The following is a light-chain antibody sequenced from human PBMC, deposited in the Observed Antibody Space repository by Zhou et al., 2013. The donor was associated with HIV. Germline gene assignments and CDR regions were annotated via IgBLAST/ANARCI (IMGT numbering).Light chain of an antibody. J-gene: IGKJ4*01. CDR1: QDISSW. V-gene: IGKV1-12*01. Sequence: DIQMTQSPSSVSASVGDSVTITCWASQDISSWVAWYQQKPWKAPKLLIYTASILESGVPSRFSGSGSGTEFTLTINNLQPEDFATYYCQQANSFPLTFGGGTRVDIK. CDR3: QQANSFPLT. CDR2: TAS.